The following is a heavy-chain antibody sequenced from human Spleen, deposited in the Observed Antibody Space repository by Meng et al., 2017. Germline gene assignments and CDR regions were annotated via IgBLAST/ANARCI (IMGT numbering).Heavy chain of an antibody. D-gene: IGHD5-18*01. CDR3: ARDRSPRGYSYGYEAWFDP. J-gene: IGHJ5*02. Sequence: RQEAGPGLVKPSGTLSLTCVVSGGSISSIGWWSWVRQPPGKGLEWIGEIYHGGDTNYNPSLKSRVTISLDTSKNQFSLKVTSVTAADTAVYFCARDRSPRGYSYGYEAWFDPWGQGTLVTVSS. CDR2: IYHGGDT. CDR1: GGSISSIGW. V-gene: IGHV4-4*02.